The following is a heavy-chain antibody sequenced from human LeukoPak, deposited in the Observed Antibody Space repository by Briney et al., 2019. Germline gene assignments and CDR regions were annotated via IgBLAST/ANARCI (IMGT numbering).Heavy chain of an antibody. Sequence: SETLSLTCTVSGGSISSSSYYWSWIRQPPGKGLEWIGYIYYSGSTNYNPSLKSRVTISVETSKNQFSLKLSSVTAADTAVYYCARDQDGDTAIVSLFDYWGQGTLVTVSS. J-gene: IGHJ4*02. D-gene: IGHD5-18*01. CDR1: GGSISSSSYY. V-gene: IGHV4-61*01. CDR2: IYYSGST. CDR3: ARDQDGDTAIVSLFDY.